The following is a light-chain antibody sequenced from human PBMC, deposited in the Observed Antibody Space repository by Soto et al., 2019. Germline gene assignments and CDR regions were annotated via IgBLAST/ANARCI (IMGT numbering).Light chain of an antibody. V-gene: IGKV4-1*01. CDR1: QSVLSTSNNKNY. Sequence: DIVMTQSPDSLAVSLGERATINCKSSQSVLSTSNNKNYLAWYQQKPGQPPKLLFYWASTRESGVPDRFSGSGSGTDFALTISRLQAEDVAVYYCQQCYSTPYTFGQGTKLEIK. CDR3: QQCYSTPYT. J-gene: IGKJ2*01. CDR2: WAS.